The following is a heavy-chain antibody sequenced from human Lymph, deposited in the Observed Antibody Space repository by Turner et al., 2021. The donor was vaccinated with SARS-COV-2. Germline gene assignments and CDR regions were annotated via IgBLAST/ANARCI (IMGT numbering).Heavy chain of an antibody. V-gene: IGHV1-2*02. Sequence: QVQLVQSGAEVKKPGASVKVSCKASGYTFTDYYMHWVRQAPGQGLEWMGWINPNSGGTDYAQKFQGRVTVTRDASFNTAYMELTRLRSDDTAVYYCARGGLYYYDSSAYYNDAFDIWGQGTMVTVSS. J-gene: IGHJ3*02. CDR3: ARGGLYYYDSSAYYNDAFDI. CDR2: INPNSGGT. CDR1: GYTFTDYY. D-gene: IGHD3-22*01.